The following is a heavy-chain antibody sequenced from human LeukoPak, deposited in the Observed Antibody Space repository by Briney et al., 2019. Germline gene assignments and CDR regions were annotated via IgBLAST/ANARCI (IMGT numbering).Heavy chain of an antibody. CDR2: ISSSSSYI. CDR1: GFTFSSYN. V-gene: IGHV3-21*01. J-gene: IGHJ3*02. CDR3: ARDRDYYYNSGRNDAFDI. D-gene: IGHD3-10*01. Sequence: GGSLRLSCAASGFTFSSYNMNWVRQAPGKGLEWVSSISSSSSYIYYADSVKGRFTISRDNAMNSLYLQMSSLRAEDTAVYYCARDRDYYYNSGRNDAFDIWGQGTMVTVSS.